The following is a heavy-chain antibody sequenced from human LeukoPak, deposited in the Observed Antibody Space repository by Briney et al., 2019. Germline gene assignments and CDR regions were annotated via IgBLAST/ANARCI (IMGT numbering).Heavy chain of an antibody. CDR3: AYGDYQGNWFDP. D-gene: IGHD4-17*01. CDR1: GGSFSGYY. J-gene: IGHJ5*02. Sequence: PSETLSLTCAVYGGSFSGYYWSWIRQPPGKGLEWIGEINHSGSTNYNPSLKSRVTISVDTSKNQFSLKLSSVTAADTAVYYCAYGDYQGNWFDPWGQGTLVTVSS. V-gene: IGHV4-34*01. CDR2: INHSGST.